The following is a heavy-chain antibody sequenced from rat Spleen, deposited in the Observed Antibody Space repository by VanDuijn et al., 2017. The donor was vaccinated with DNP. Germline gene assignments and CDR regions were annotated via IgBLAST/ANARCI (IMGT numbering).Heavy chain of an antibody. D-gene: IGHD1-6*01. CDR2: ISYDGSST. Sequence: EVQLVESGGGLVQPGRSLKLSCAASGFTFSDYNMAWVRQAPKKGLEWVATISYDGSSTYYRDSVKGRFTISRDNAKSTLYLQMDSLRSEDTATYYCATVYYGYHYSGQGVMVTVSS. CDR3: ATVYYGYHY. CDR1: GFTFSDYN. V-gene: IGHV5-7*01. J-gene: IGHJ2*01.